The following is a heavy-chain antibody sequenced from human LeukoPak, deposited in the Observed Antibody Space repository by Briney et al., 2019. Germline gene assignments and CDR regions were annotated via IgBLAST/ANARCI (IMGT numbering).Heavy chain of an antibody. J-gene: IGHJ4*02. Sequence: GGSLRLSCAASGFIFSDYYMSWIRQAPGKGLEWVSYISSSGSTMYYTDSVKGRFTISRDNAKDSLYLQMNSLRAEDTAVYYCARDPGSGYEEHFDYWGQGTLVTVSS. CDR3: ARDPGSGYEEHFDY. D-gene: IGHD5-12*01. CDR2: ISSSGSTM. V-gene: IGHV3-11*01. CDR1: GFIFSDYY.